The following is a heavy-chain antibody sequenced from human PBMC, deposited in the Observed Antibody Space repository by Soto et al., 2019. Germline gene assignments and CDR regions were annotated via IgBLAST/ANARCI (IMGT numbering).Heavy chain of an antibody. CDR2: ISGSGGST. J-gene: IGHJ3*02. Sequence: PGGSLRLSCAASGFTFSSYAMSWVRQAPGKGLEWVSAISGSGGSTYYADSVKGRFTISRDNSKNTLYLQMNSLRAEDTAVYYCAKDVASPYYYDSSGEAFDIWGQGXMVTVSS. V-gene: IGHV3-23*01. D-gene: IGHD3-22*01. CDR3: AKDVASPYYYDSSGEAFDI. CDR1: GFTFSSYA.